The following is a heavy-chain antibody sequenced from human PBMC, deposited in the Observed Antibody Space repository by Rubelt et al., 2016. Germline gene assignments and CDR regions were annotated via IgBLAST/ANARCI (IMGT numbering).Heavy chain of an antibody. V-gene: IGHV4-39*02. CDR1: GGSIKIMNYY. CDR2: MYHTGST. J-gene: IGHJ6*03. D-gene: IGHD4-11*01. CDR3: AREDLSNGYYMGV. Sequence: QLQLQESGPGLVQPSETLSLTCTVSGGSIKIMNYYWAWIRQPPGKGLEWIGSMYHTGSTYYTPSLQSRVSMSVDTSKNQFSLKLSSVTAADTAVYYCAREDLSNGYYMGVWGQGTTVTVSS.